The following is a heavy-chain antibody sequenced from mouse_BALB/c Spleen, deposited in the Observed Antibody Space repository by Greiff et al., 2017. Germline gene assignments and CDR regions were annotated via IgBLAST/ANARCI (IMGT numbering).Heavy chain of an antibody. Sequence: EVKLVESGGGLVKPGGSLKLSCAASGFTFSSYAMSWVRQSPEKRLEWVAEISSGGSYTYYPDTVTGRLNISRGNAKNTLYLEMSSLRSEDTAMYYCAREAWFAYWGQGTLVTVSA. V-gene: IGHV5-9-4*01. CDR1: GFTFSSYA. CDR2: ISSGGSYT. CDR3: AREAWFAY. J-gene: IGHJ3*01.